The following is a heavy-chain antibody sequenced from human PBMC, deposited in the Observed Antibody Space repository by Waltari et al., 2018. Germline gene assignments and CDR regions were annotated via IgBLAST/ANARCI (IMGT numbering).Heavy chain of an antibody. CDR2: FNPSADSA. CDR1: GYTFTDYN. D-gene: IGHD1-26*01. CDR3: ARDSGSRGSDF. V-gene: IGHV1-46*01. J-gene: IGHJ4*02. Sequence: QVQLVQSGAEVRKPGASVKVSCQATGYTFTDYNIHWVRQALGPGLAWMGIFNPSADSAVYARRFQGRVTMTKDTSTSTVYMELSSLRADDTAVFYCARDSGSRGSDFWGQGTPVTVSS.